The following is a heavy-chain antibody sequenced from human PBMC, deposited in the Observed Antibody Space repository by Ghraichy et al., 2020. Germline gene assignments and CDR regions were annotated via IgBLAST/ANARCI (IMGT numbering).Heavy chain of an antibody. CDR1: GGSFSGYY. V-gene: IGHV4-34*01. J-gene: IGHJ4*02. Sequence: ETLSLTCAVYGGSFSGYYWNWIRQPPGKGLEWIGEINHSGSTNYNPSLKSRVTISVDTSKTQFSLKLSSVTAADTAVYYCAQYSTVTTVTFDYWGQGTLVTVSS. D-gene: IGHD4-17*01. CDR2: INHSGST. CDR3: AQYSTVTTVTFDY.